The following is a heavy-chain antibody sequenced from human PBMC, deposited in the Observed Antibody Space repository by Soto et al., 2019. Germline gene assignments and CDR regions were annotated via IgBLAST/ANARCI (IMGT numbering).Heavy chain of an antibody. Sequence: EVQLLESGGGLVQPGGSLRLSCAASGFTFSSYAMSWVRQAPGKGLEWVSAISGSGGSTYYADSVKGRFTISRDNSKNTLYLQMNSLRAEDTAVYYCGKRKGTEWFGELLWGGGFDYWGQGTLVTVSS. V-gene: IGHV3-23*01. J-gene: IGHJ4*02. CDR1: GFTFSSYA. CDR3: GKRKGTEWFGELLWGGGFDY. D-gene: IGHD3-10*01. CDR2: ISGSGGST.